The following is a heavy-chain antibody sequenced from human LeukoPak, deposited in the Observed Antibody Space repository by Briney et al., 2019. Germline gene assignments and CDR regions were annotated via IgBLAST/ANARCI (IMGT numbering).Heavy chain of an antibody. CDR2: ISAYNGNT. V-gene: IGHV1-18*01. CDR1: GYTFTSYG. J-gene: IGHJ4*02. Sequence: ASVKVSCKASGYTFTSYGISWVRQAPGQGLEWMGWISAYNGNTNYAQKLQGRVTITRNTSISTAYMELSSLRSEDTAVYYCARAPLDYWGQGTLVTVSS. CDR3: ARAPLDY.